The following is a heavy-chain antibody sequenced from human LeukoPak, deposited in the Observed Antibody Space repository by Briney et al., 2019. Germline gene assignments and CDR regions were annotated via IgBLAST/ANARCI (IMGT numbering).Heavy chain of an antibody. CDR2: ISYDGSNK. V-gene: IGHV3-30-3*01. J-gene: IGHJ4*02. CDR1: GFTFSSYA. CDR3: ARDPGDYAFDY. D-gene: IGHD4-17*01. Sequence: PGGSLRLSCAASGFTFSSYAMHWVRQAPGKGLEWAAVISYDGSNKYYADSVKGRFTISRDNSKNTPYLQMKSLRAEDTAVYYCARDPGDYAFDYWGQGTLVTVSS.